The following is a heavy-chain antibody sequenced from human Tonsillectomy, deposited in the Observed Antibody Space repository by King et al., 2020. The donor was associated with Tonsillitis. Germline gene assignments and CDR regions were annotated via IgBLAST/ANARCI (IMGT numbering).Heavy chain of an antibody. CDR3: ARDSAKVTTYYFDY. D-gene: IGHD4-17*01. CDR2: ISSSSSYI. J-gene: IGHJ4*01. Sequence: VQLVESGGGLVKPGGSLRLSCAASGFTFSSYSMNWVRQAPGKGLEWVSSISSSSSYIYYADSVKGRFTISRDNAKNSLYLQMNSLRAEDTAVYYCARDSAKVTTYYFDYWGQGTLVTVSS. CDR1: GFTFSSYS. V-gene: IGHV3-21*01.